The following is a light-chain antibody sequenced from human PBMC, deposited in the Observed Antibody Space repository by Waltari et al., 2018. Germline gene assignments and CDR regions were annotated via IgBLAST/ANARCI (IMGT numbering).Light chain of an antibody. V-gene: IGKV1-39*01. CDR3: QQTYSSRRS. CDR1: QTINNY. Sequence: DIQMTQSPSSLSASVGDRVTITCRAGQTINNYLSWYQQKPGKAPELLIYAASTLQSGVPSRFSGRGSGTDFTLTINSLQPADFATYYCQQTYSSRRSFGQGTKLEIK. CDR2: AAS. J-gene: IGKJ2*03.